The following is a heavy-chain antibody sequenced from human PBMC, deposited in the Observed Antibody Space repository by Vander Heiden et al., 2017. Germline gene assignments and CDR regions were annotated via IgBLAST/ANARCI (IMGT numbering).Heavy chain of an antibody. CDR3: ASAPYYYDSSGSNWFDP. CDR1: GGSISSSSYY. CDR2: IYYSGST. V-gene: IGHV4-39*01. D-gene: IGHD3-22*01. J-gene: IGHJ5*02. Sequence: QLQLQESGTGLVKPSETLSLTCTVSGGSISSSSYYWGWIRQPPGKGLEWIWSIYYSGSTYYNPSLNSRVTISVDTSKNQFSLKLSSVTAADTAVYYCASAPYYYDSSGSNWFDPWGQGTLVTVSS.